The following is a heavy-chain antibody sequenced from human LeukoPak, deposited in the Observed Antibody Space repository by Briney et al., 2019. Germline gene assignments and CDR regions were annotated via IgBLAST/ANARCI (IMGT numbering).Heavy chain of an antibody. CDR1: GFTFSSYG. Sequence: GGSLRLSCAASGFTFSSYGMSWVRQAPGKGLEWVSVIFSGGSTYYADSVKGRFTISRDNSKNTLYLQMNSLRAEDTALYYCAKGYSAGEDSWGQGTLVTVSS. V-gene: IGHV3-23*01. D-gene: IGHD6-13*01. J-gene: IGHJ4*02. CDR2: IFSGGST. CDR3: AKGYSAGEDS.